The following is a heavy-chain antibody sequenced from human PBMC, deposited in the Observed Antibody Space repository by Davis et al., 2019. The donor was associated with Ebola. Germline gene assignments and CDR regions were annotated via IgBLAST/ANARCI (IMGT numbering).Heavy chain of an antibody. J-gene: IGHJ3*02. CDR3: ASSYDFWSGPRSDAFDI. CDR1: GYSFTSYW. Sequence: GESLKISCKGSGYSFTSYWIGWVRQMPGKGLEWMGIIYPGDSDTRYSPSFQGQVTISADKSISTAYLQWSSLKASDTAMYYCASSYDFWSGPRSDAFDIWGQGTTVTVSS. CDR2: IYPGDSDT. V-gene: IGHV5-51*01. D-gene: IGHD3-3*01.